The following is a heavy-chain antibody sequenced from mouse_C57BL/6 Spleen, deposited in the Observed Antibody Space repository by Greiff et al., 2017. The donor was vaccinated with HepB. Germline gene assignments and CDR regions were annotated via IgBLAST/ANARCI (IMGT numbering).Heavy chain of an antibody. Sequence: QVQLKESGAELVRPGTSVKVSCKASGYAFTNYLIEWVKQRPGQGLEWIGVINPGSGGTNYNEKFKGKATLTADKSSSTAYMQLSSLTSEDSAVYFCARAGTVVAPYFDYWGQGTTLTVSS. J-gene: IGHJ2*01. V-gene: IGHV1-54*01. CDR2: INPGSGGT. CDR3: ARAGTVVAPYFDY. CDR1: GYAFTNYL. D-gene: IGHD1-1*01.